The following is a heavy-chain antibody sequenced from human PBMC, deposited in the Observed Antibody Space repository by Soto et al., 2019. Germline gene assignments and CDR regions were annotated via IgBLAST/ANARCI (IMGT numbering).Heavy chain of an antibody. CDR3: AIRPSGVRGVINDPLNS. J-gene: IGHJ4*02. D-gene: IGHD3-10*01. CDR1: GFTFSTCP. Sequence: EVQLLESGGGLVQPGGSLRLSCAASGFTFSTCPMSWVRQAPGKGLEWVSGISGTGGSTYYADSVKGRFTISRDNSKSTLYLQMDSLRAADTALYYCAIRPSGVRGVINDPLNSWGQGTLVTVSS. CDR2: ISGTGGST. V-gene: IGHV3-23*01.